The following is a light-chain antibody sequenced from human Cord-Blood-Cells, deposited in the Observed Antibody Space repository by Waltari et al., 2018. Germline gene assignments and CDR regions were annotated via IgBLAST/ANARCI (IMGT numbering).Light chain of an antibody. V-gene: IGLV2-14*01. CDR1: NSDVGGSNY. CDR2: DVS. CDR3: SSYTSSSTV. J-gene: IGLJ2*01. Sequence: QSALTQPDSVSGSPGLSITISSPGTNSDVGGSNYVSWYPQHPGKAPKLMIYDVSNRPSGVSNRFSGSKSGNTASLTISGLQAEDEADYYCSSYTSSSTVFGGGTKLTVL.